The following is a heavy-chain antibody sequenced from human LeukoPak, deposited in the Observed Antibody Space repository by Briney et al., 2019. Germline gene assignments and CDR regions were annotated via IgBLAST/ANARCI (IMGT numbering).Heavy chain of an antibody. J-gene: IGHJ3*02. D-gene: IGHD2-2*02. Sequence: GGSLRLSCAASGFTFSSYSMNWVRQAPGKGLEWVSSISSSSSYIYYADSVKGRFTISRDNAKNSLYLQMNSLRAEDTAVYYCASKSVVVPAAICGPYDAFDIWGQGTMVTVSS. CDR1: GFTFSSYS. CDR2: ISSSSSYI. V-gene: IGHV3-21*01. CDR3: ASKSVVVPAAICGPYDAFDI.